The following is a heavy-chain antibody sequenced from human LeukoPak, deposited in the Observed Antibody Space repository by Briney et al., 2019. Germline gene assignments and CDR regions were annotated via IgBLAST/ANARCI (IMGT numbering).Heavy chain of an antibody. CDR2: MNPNSGNT. CDR3: ARTPSMVRGVIPIKTFDY. D-gene: IGHD3-10*01. Sequence: ASVKVSCKASGYTFTSYGINWVRQATGQGLEWMGWMNPNSGNTGYAQKFQGRVTMTRNTSISTAYMELSSLRSEDTAVYYCARTPSMVRGVIPIKTFDYWGQGTLVTVSS. V-gene: IGHV1-8*01. J-gene: IGHJ4*02. CDR1: GYTFTSYG.